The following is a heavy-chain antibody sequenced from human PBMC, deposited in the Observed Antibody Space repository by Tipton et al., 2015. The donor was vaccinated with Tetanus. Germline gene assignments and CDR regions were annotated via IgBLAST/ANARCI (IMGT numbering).Heavy chain of an antibody. J-gene: IGHJ5*02. V-gene: IGHV1-58*01. D-gene: IGHD3-10*01. Sequence: QSGAEVKEPGASVKVSCKALGPTFSSSAVQWVRQARGQGLEWIGWTVIGSDKTKYAQKFQDRVTITRDTSTSTAYMELSSLRSDDTAVYYCAAEDYYGSGSYSSWGQGTLVTVSS. CDR3: AAEDYYGSGSYSS. CDR1: GPTFSSSA. CDR2: TVIGSDKT.